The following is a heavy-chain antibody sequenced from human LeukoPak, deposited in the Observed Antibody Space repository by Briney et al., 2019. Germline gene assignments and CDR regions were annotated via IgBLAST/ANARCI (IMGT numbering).Heavy chain of an antibody. Sequence: ASVKVSCKASGYTFPNYGISWVRQAPGQGFEWMGWISAYDGNTHSAQKFLDRVTMTTDTSTSTAYMEMRSLTSDDTAVYYCASSSRDYGDYEFDYWGQGTLVTVSS. CDR1: GYTFPNYG. CDR3: ASSSRDYGDYEFDY. J-gene: IGHJ4*02. CDR2: ISAYDGNT. D-gene: IGHD4-17*01. V-gene: IGHV1-18*01.